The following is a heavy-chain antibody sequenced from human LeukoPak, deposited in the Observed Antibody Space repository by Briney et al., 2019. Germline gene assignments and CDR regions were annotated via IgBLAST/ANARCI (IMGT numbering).Heavy chain of an antibody. D-gene: IGHD2-2*01. CDR1: GGSISGSSYY. Sequence: SETLSLTCTVSGGSISGSSYYWGWIRQPPGKGLEWIGSIYYTGSTFYNPSLKSRVTISVDTSKNQFSLKLSSVTAADTAVYYCAREGTSRTHLNWFDPWGQGTLVTVSS. V-gene: IGHV4-39*07. J-gene: IGHJ5*02. CDR3: AREGTSRTHLNWFDP. CDR2: IYYTGST.